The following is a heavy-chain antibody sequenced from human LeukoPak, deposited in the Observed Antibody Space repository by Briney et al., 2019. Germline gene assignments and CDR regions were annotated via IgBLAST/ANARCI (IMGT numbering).Heavy chain of an antibody. Sequence: GESLKISCKGSGYRFTDYWMGWVRQMPGKGLEWMGIIWPGDSNTRYSPSFQGQVTISADRSISTAYLQWNSLKASDTAMYYCARHVTTVTTSWFDPWGQGTLVTVSS. J-gene: IGHJ5*02. CDR3: ARHVTTVTTSWFDP. CDR1: GYRFTDYW. V-gene: IGHV5-51*01. D-gene: IGHD4-11*01. CDR2: IWPGDSNT.